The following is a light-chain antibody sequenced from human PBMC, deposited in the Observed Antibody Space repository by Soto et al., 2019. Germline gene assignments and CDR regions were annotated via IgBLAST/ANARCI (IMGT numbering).Light chain of an antibody. CDR3: QQSYSIPYT. CDR1: QSIDTF. J-gene: IGKJ2*01. V-gene: IGKV1-39*01. Sequence: DVQMTQSPSSLSASVGDRVTITCRPSQSIDTFLNWYQQKPGRAPKLLISAATTLHTGVPSRFSGSGSGTHFTLNISSLQPEDSATYFCQQSYSIPYTFALGNKLEIK. CDR2: AAT.